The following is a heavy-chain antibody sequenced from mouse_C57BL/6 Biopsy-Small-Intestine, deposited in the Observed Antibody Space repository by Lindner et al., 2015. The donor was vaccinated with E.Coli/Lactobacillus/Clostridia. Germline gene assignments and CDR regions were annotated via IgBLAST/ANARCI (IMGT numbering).Heavy chain of an antibody. CDR1: GFNIKDYY. D-gene: IGHD1-1*01. Sequence: VQLQESGAELVKPGASVKLSCTASGFNIKDYYMHWVKQRTEQGLEWIGRIDPEDGETKYAPKFQGKATITADTSSNTAYLQLSSLTSEDTAVYYCTTVGSSPYYAMDYWGQGTSVTVSS. V-gene: IGHV14-2*01. CDR3: TTVGSSPYYAMDY. J-gene: IGHJ4*01. CDR2: IDPEDGET.